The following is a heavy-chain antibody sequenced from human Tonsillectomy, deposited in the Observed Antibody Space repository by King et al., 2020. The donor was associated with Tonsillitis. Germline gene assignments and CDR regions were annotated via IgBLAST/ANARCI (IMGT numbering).Heavy chain of an antibody. CDR3: ARRRYCSSTSCYPFDY. CDR1: GGSFSGYY. J-gene: IGHJ4*02. V-gene: IGHV4-34*01. Sequence: VQLQQWGAGLLKPSETLSLTCAVYGGSFSGYYWSWIRQPPGKGLEWIGEINHSGSTNYNPSLKSRVTISVDTSKNQFSLKLSSVTAADPAVYYCARRRYCSSTSCYPFDYWGQGTLVTVSS. D-gene: IGHD2-2*01. CDR2: INHSGST.